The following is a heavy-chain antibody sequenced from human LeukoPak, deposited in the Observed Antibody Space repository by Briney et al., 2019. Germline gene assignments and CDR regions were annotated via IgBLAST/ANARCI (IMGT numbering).Heavy chain of an antibody. CDR1: GFTFSSYW. Sequence: GGSLRLSCAASGFTFSSYWMHWVRQAPGKGLVWVSRINGDGSSTSYADSVKGRFTISRDNAKNTLYLQMNSLRAEDTAVYYCARGPYGDHNFDYWGQGTLVTVSS. J-gene: IGHJ4*02. CDR3: ARGPYGDHNFDY. V-gene: IGHV3-74*01. CDR2: INGDGSST. D-gene: IGHD4-17*01.